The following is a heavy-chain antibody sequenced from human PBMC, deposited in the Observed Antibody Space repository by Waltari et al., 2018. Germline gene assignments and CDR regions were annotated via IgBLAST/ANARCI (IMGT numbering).Heavy chain of an antibody. CDR3: AKVKCTNIICYLDY. J-gene: IGHJ4*02. CDR2: INTDTGNT. CDR1: GYTFSKYA. D-gene: IGHD2-2*01. Sequence: QVHLVQSGAEVKKPGAAAKVSCKASGYTFSKYALHWVRQAPRQTLEWMGWINTDTGNTRYSQKFQARVTISRDTSASTGYMELSSLRSEDTAVYYCAKVKCTNIICYLDYWGQGTLVSVSS. V-gene: IGHV1-3*04.